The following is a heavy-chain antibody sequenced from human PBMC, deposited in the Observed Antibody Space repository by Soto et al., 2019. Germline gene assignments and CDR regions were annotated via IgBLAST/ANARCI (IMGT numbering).Heavy chain of an antibody. CDR2: IIPIFGTA. Sequence: SVKVSCKASGGTFSSYAISWVRQAPGQGLEWMGGIIPIFGTANYAQKFQGRVTITADESTSTAYMELSSLRSEDTAVYYCARSRRELIAVAVICHGMDVWGQGTTVTVSS. CDR3: ARSRRELIAVAVICHGMDV. D-gene: IGHD6-19*01. V-gene: IGHV1-69*13. J-gene: IGHJ6*02. CDR1: GGTFSSYA.